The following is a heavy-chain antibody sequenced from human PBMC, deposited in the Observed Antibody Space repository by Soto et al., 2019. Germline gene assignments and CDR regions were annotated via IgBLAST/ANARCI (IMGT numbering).Heavy chain of an antibody. Sequence: GASVKVSCKASGYTFTSYYMHWVRQAPGQGLEWMGIINPSGGSTSYAQKFQGRVTMTRDTSTSTVYMELSSLRSEDTAVYYCAREFGGVVPAASQYYYYYYGMDVWGQGTTVTVSS. D-gene: IGHD2-2*01. J-gene: IGHJ6*02. CDR1: GYTFTSYY. CDR3: AREFGGVVPAASQYYYYYYGMDV. CDR2: INPSGGST. V-gene: IGHV1-46*01.